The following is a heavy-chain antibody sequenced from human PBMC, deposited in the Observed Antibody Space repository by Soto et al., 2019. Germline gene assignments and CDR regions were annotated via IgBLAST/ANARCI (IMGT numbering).Heavy chain of an antibody. CDR1: GGSISSSNW. V-gene: IGHV4-4*02. Sequence: PSETLSLTCAVSGGSISSSNWWSWVRHPPGKGLEWIGEIYHSGSTNYNPSLKSRVTISVDKPKNQFSLKLSSVTAADTAVYYCARVRKYRYGPYYFDYRGRRTLVTLSS. J-gene: IGHJ4*02. D-gene: IGHD5-18*01. CDR2: IYHSGST. CDR3: ARVRKYRYGPYYFDY.